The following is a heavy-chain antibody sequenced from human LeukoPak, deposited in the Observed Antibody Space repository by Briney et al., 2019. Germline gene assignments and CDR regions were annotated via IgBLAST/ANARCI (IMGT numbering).Heavy chain of an antibody. D-gene: IGHD6-19*01. V-gene: IGHV1-8*01. Sequence: ASVKVSCKASGYTFTSYHITWVRQAPGQGLEWMGWISVYNGNTNYAQKFQGRVTITRNTSISTAYMEVSSLRYEDTAVYYCARRAVDNSYYYYMDVWGKGTTVTVSS. CDR3: ARRAVDNSYYYYMDV. CDR1: GYTFTSYH. CDR2: ISVYNGNT. J-gene: IGHJ6*03.